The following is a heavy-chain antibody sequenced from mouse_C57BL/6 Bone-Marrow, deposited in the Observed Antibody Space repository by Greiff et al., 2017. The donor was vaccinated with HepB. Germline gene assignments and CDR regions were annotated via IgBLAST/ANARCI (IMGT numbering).Heavy chain of an antibody. Sequence: VKQRPGQGLEWIGMIHPNSGSTNYNEKFKSKATLTVDKSSSTAYMQLSSLTSEDSAVYYCARSRYWGQGTTLTVSS. V-gene: IGHV1-64*01. J-gene: IGHJ2*01. CDR3: ARSRY. CDR2: IHPNSGST.